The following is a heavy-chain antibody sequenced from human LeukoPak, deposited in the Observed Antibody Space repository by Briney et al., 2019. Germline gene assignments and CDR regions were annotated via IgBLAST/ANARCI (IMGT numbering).Heavy chain of an antibody. V-gene: IGHV1-69*05. D-gene: IGHD2-15*01. Sequence: SVKVSCKASGGTFSSYAISWVRQAPGQGLEWMGGIIPIFGTANYAQKFQGRVTITTDESTSTAYMELSSLRSEDTAVYYCARGIVVVVAATLHDAFDIWGQGTMVTVSS. CDR3: ARGIVVVVAATLHDAFDI. J-gene: IGHJ3*02. CDR1: GGTFSSYA. CDR2: IIPIFGTA.